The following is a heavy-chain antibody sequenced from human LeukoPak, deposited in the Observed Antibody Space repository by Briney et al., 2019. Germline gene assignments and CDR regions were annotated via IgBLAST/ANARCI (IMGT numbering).Heavy chain of an antibody. D-gene: IGHD6-19*01. CDR2: IYYGGTS. CDR1: GGSISGDY. J-gene: IGHJ4*02. CDR3: TRVSSGWRLYYFDY. V-gene: IGHV4-59*08. Sequence: SETLSLTCTVSGGSISGDYWGWIRQPPGRGLEWIGYIYYGGTSDYNPSLKSRVTISVDSSKNQFSLKLTSVTAADTAVYYCTRVSSGWRLYYFDYWGQGTLVTVSS.